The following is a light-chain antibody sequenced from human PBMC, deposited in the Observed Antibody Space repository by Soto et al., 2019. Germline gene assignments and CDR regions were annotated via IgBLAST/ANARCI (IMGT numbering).Light chain of an antibody. Sequence: QSALTQPASVSASPGQSITISCTGTSSNVGTYDLVSWYQHHPDKAPKLIIYEGTKRPSGISSHFSGSKSGNTASLTISGLQAEDDADYYCCSFAVGAAFVFGGGTKVTVL. CDR3: CSFAVGAAFV. V-gene: IGLV2-23*01. CDR1: SSNVGTYDL. CDR2: EGT. J-gene: IGLJ2*01.